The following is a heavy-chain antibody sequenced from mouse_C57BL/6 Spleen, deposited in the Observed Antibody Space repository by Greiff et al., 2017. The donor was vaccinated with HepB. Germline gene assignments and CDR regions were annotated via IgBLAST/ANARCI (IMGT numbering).Heavy chain of an antibody. CDR3: ARKRAQAFDY. CDR2: IDPSDSYT. Sequence: VQLQQPGAELVKPGASVKLSCKASGYTFTSYWMQWVKQRPGQGLEWIGEIDPSDSYTNYNQKFKGKATLTVDTSSSTAYMQLSSLTSEDSAVYYCARKRAQAFDYWGQGTTLTVSS. CDR1: GYTFTSYW. J-gene: IGHJ2*01. V-gene: IGHV1-50*01. D-gene: IGHD3-2*02.